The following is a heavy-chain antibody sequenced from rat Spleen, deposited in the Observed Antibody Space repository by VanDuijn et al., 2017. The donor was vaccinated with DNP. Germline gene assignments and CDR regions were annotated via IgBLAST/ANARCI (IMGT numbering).Heavy chain of an antibody. D-gene: IGHD1-1*01. CDR1: GFTFTNYY. CDR3: AIYYYSGDNWFAY. J-gene: IGHJ2*01. V-gene: IGHV5-25*01. CDR2: ISPGGGNT. Sequence: EVQLVESGGDLVQPGRSMKLSCAASGFTFTNYYMAWVRQAPTKGLEWVAAISPGGGNTYYRDSVKGRFTISRNNAKNTLYLQMNSLRSEDTATYYCAIYYYSGDNWFAYWGQGVMVTVSS.